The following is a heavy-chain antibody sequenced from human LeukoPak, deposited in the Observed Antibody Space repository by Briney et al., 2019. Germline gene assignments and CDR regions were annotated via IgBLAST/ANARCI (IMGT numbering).Heavy chain of an antibody. J-gene: IGHJ4*02. CDR1: GFTFSSYG. CDR2: IWYDGSNK. CDR3: ARDGKPYYYDSSGYRPGGD. V-gene: IGHV3-33*01. D-gene: IGHD3-22*01. Sequence: GGSQRLSCAASGFTFSSYGMHWVRQAPGKGLEWVAVIWYDGSNKYYADSVKGRFTISRGNSKNTLYLQMNSLRAEDTAVYYCARDGKPYYYDSSGYRPGGDWGQGTLVIVSP.